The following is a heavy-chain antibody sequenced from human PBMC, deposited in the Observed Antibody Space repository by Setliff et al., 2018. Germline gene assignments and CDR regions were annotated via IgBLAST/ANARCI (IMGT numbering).Heavy chain of an antibody. CDR2: IFYTGTT. D-gene: IGHD1-1*01. CDR3: ARLNTGTLVVFDY. V-gene: IGHV4-59*01. CDR1: GASISSNY. Sequence: SETLSLTCSVSGASISSNYWSWIRQPPGKGLEWIGYIFYTGTTNYSPSLKSRVTISVDTSKNQFSLNLSSVTAADTAMYYCARLNTGTLVVFDYWGQGTLVTAPQ. J-gene: IGHJ4*02.